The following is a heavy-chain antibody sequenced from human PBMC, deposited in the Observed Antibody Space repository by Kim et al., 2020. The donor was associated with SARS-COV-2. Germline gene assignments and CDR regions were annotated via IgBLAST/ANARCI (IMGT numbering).Heavy chain of an antibody. CDR3: VREGLRRWPCFDH. CDR2: ISGVSGDI. J-gene: IGHJ4*02. CDR1: GFTFSTYT. Sequence: GGSLRLSCAASGFTFSTYTLDWVRQAPGKGLEWVSSISGVSGDIYYADSVRGRFTISRDNAKNSVSLEMNTLRVDDTAIYYCVREGLRRWPCFDHSGQGT. V-gene: IGHV3-21*01. D-gene: IGHD2-15*01.